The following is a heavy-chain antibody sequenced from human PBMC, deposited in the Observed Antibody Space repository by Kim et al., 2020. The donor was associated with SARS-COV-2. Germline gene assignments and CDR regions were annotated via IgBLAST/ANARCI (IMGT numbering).Heavy chain of an antibody. V-gene: IGHV3-48*01. Sequence: RTSGTMCYANQVKGRFTVSRDNAKTSLFLQMNSLRAEDTAVYYCSRDWKYWGQGTLVTVSS. D-gene: IGHD1-1*01. CDR3: SRDWKY. CDR2: RTSGTM. J-gene: IGHJ4*02.